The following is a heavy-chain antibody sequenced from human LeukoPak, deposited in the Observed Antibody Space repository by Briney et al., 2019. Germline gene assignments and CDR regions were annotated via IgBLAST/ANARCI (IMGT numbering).Heavy chain of an antibody. CDR3: AKDGRYYGSGSYFDY. J-gene: IGHJ4*02. Sequence: GRSLRLSCAASGFTFSSYGMHWVRQAPGQGLEWVAVISYDGSNKYYADSVKGRFTISRDNSKNTLYLQMNSLRAEDTAVYYCAKDGRYYGSGSYFDYWGQGTLVTVSS. V-gene: IGHV3-30*18. D-gene: IGHD3-10*01. CDR2: ISYDGSNK. CDR1: GFTFSSYG.